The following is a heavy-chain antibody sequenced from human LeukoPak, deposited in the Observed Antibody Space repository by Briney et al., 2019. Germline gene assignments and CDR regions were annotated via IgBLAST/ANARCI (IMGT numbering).Heavy chain of an antibody. J-gene: IGHJ4*02. V-gene: IGHV3-23*01. CDR1: GFTFSSFA. Sequence: GGSLRLSCAASGFTFSSFAMSWVRQAPGKGLEWVSTISGSGGTTNYADSVKGRFTFSRDNSKNTLYLQMNSLRAEDTAVYYCXKDXPDYGDYIEGYWGQGTLVTVSS. CDR2: ISGSGGTT. CDR3: XKDXPDYGDYIEGY. D-gene: IGHD4-17*01.